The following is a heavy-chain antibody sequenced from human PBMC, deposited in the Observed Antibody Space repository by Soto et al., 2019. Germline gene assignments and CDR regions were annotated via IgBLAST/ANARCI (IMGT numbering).Heavy chain of an antibody. V-gene: IGHV4-4*02. CDR2: IFHDGNT. D-gene: IGHD2-8*02. J-gene: IGHJ5*02. CDR3: ARHEGWTGPDQ. CDR1: FSPLGTCGF. Sequence: SEPLSATSPVTFSPLGTCGFCSSVRQPPGKWLEWIAEIFHDGNTNYSPSLKSRVTISVDKSQNQFSLNVYSVTAADTAVYYCARHEGWTGPDQWGKGTLV.